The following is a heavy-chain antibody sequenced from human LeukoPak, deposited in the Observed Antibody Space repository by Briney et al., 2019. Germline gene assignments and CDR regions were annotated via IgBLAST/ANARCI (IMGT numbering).Heavy chain of an antibody. V-gene: IGHV3-7*01. CDR3: AREGALRS. Sequence: GGSLRLSCAASGFIFRSYWMSWVRQAPGKGLEWVANIKQDGSEKNYVESVKGRFTISRDNAKNSLYLQMNSLRAEDTAVYYCAREGALRSWGQGTLVTVSS. CDR1: GFIFRSYW. J-gene: IGHJ5*02. CDR2: IKQDGSEK. D-gene: IGHD3-16*01.